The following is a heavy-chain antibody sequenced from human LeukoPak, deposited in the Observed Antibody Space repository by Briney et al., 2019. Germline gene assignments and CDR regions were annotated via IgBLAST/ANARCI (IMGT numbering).Heavy chain of an antibody. J-gene: IGHJ3*02. CDR2: INTDGSST. Sequence: GGSLRLSCAAPGFTFSSYWMHWVRQAPGKGLVWVSRINTDGSSTSYADSVKGRFTISGDNAKNTLYLQMNSLRAEDTAVYYCARRGGDFDAFDIWGQGTMVTVSS. D-gene: IGHD2-21*02. CDR3: ARRGGDFDAFDI. CDR1: GFTFSSYW. V-gene: IGHV3-74*01.